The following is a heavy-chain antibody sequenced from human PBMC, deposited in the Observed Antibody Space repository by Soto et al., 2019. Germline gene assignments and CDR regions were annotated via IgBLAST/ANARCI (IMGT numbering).Heavy chain of an antibody. CDR2: ISAHTGSA. CDR3: ARSPYSYGKPYHFDY. CDR1: GYTFANYG. V-gene: IGHV1-18*04. Sequence: ASVKVSCKASGYTFANYGVGWVRQAPGQGLVWMGWISAHTGSANYAQEFQGRVAVTTDTSTSTASMEVRSLRSDDTAVYYCARSPYSYGKPYHFDYWGQGTLVTDSS. D-gene: IGHD5-18*01. J-gene: IGHJ4*02.